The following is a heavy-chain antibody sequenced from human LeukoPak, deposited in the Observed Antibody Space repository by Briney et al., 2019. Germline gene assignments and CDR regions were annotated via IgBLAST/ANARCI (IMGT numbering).Heavy chain of an antibody. J-gene: IGHJ4*02. Sequence: SETLSLTCTVSGGSISSYYWSWIRQPPGKGLEWIGSTSYSGSTHYNPSFKSRVTVSVDTSKNQFFLNLSSVTAADTAVYYCSRTTGDSAIIAAHWGQGTLVTVSS. CDR3: SRTTGDSAIIAAH. V-gene: IGHV4-59*04. CDR1: GGSISSYY. D-gene: IGHD3-16*01. CDR2: TSYSGST.